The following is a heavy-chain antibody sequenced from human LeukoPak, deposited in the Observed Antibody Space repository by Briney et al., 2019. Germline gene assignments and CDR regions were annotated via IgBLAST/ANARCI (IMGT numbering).Heavy chain of an antibody. J-gene: IGHJ4*02. CDR1: GFIFSRHW. Sequence: PGGSLRLSCAASGFIFSRHWMTWVRQAPGKGLEWVANIKEDGTKKNYVDSVKGRFTISRDNAKNSLYLQMNSLRAEDTAVYYCATDRYCSGGSCYFSPQDYWGQGTLVTVSS. V-gene: IGHV3-7*03. D-gene: IGHD2-15*01. CDR3: ATDRYCSGGSCYFSPQDY. CDR2: IKEDGTKK.